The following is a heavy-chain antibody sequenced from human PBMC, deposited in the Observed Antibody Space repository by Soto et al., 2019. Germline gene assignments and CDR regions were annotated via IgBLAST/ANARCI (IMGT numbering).Heavy chain of an antibody. Sequence: QMQLVQSGAEVKKPGSSVTVSCKASGDNFSKYGFSWVRQAPGQGLEWMGGVIPLFGTPDYGQRFQERGTISVYESTTTVYMELSMVRDEGTGVYYCARDWRRRTMIVVEGENFGMDGWGQGSAVTVSS. CDR3: ARDWRRRTMIVVEGENFGMDG. V-gene: IGHV1-69*01. CDR1: GDNFSKYG. CDR2: VIPLFGTP. J-gene: IGHJ6*02. D-gene: IGHD3-22*01.